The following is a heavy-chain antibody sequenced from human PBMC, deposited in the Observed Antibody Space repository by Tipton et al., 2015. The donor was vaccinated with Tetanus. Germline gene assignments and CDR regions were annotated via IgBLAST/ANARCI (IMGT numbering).Heavy chain of an antibody. V-gene: IGHV1-69*01. J-gene: IGHJ4*02. CDR2: IIPVFGTP. CDR3: ARGEAAGMQGFGY. CDR1: GGTFSTFP. D-gene: IGHD6-13*01. Sequence: QSGAEVKKPGSSVKVSCKFSGGTFSTFPINWVRQSPGQGLEWMGQIIPVFGTPNYAHNFQGRATITAGESTSTAYLEVNSLRSEDTAVYYCARGEAAGMQGFGYCGQGAQVTVSS.